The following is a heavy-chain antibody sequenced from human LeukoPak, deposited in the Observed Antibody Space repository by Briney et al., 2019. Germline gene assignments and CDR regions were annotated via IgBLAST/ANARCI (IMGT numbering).Heavy chain of an antibody. Sequence: PSETLSLTCTVSGGSISSGDYYWSWIRQPPGKGLEWIGYIYYSGSTYYNPSLKSRVTISVDTSKNQFSLKLSSVTAADTAVYYCASTVVPAAMLNSDYWGQGTLVTVSS. V-gene: IGHV4-30-4*01. D-gene: IGHD2-2*01. CDR2: IYYSGST. CDR1: GGSISSGDYY. CDR3: ASTVVPAAMLNSDY. J-gene: IGHJ4*02.